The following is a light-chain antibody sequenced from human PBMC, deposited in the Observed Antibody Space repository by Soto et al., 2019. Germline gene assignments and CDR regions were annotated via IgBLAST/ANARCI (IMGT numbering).Light chain of an antibody. J-gene: IGLJ1*01. V-gene: IGLV2-14*01. Sequence: QSVLTRPASVSGSPGQSITISCTGTSSDVGAYNYVSWYQQHPGKAPKLMIYEVINRPSGVSNRFSGSKSGNTASLTISGLQAEDEADYYCGSYTSASTLVFGTGTKVTVL. CDR2: EVI. CDR1: SSDVGAYNY. CDR3: GSYTSASTLV.